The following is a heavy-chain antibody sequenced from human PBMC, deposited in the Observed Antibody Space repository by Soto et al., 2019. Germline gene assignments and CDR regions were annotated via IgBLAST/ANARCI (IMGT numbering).Heavy chain of an antibody. CDR1: GSSINSSGYY. CDR2: MFYGVST. D-gene: IGHD3-3*02. V-gene: IGHV4-39*01. Sequence: SETLSLTCTVSGSSINSSGYYWGWIRQPPGKGLEWVGSMFYGVSTYYNPSLKSRVTVSVDTSKNQFSLNLRSVTAADTAVYYCARLPSRHLVDYWGQGTLVTVSS. J-gene: IGHJ4*02. CDR3: ARLPSRHLVDY.